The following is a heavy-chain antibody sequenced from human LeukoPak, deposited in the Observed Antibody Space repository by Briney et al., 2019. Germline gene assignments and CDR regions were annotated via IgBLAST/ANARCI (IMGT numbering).Heavy chain of an antibody. CDR3: ARYYDILTGSYGMDV. CDR2: IYYSGST. V-gene: IGHV4-59*01. Sequence: SETLSLTCTVSGGSISSFYWSWIRQPPGKGLEWIGYIYYSGSTNYNPSLKSRVTISVDTSKNQFSLKLSSVTAADTAVYYCARYYDILTGSYGMDVWGQGTTVTVSS. J-gene: IGHJ6*02. D-gene: IGHD3-9*01. CDR1: GGSISSFY.